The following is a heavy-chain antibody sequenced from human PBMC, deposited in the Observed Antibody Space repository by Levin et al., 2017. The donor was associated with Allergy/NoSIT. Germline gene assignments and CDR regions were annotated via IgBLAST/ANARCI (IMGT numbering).Heavy chain of an antibody. CDR2: ISGSGGST. J-gene: IGHJ4*02. CDR3: ANPYYYDSSGYYPSYY. D-gene: IGHD3-22*01. Sequence: GESLKISCAASGFTFSSYAMSWVRQAPGKGLEWVSAISGSGGSTYYADSVKGRFTISRDNSKNTLYLQMNSLRAEDTAVYYCANPYYYDSSGYYPSYYWGQGTLVTVSS. CDR1: GFTFSSYA. V-gene: IGHV3-23*01.